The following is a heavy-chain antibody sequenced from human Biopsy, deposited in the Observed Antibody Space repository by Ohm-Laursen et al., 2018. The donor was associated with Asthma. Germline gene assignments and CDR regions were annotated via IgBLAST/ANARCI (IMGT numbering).Heavy chain of an antibody. J-gene: IGHJ4*02. CDR2: ISPFTGDT. V-gene: IGHV1-18*04. CDR3: ARHPYNFGGFDY. Sequence: ASVKVSCKASGYTFRSYGVSWVRQAPGQGLEWMGWISPFTGDTHFGQKFQGRVTMTTDTSTDTAYMELRSLRSGDTAVYYCARHPYNFGGFDYWGQGSLALVSS. D-gene: IGHD5-24*01. CDR1: GYTFRSYG.